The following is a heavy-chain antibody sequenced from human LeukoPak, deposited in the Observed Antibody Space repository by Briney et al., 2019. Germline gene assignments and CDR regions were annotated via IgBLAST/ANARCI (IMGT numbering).Heavy chain of an antibody. CDR2: IKQDGSEK. CDR3: ARETSVGTRGGLWGSYRLKWFDP. V-gene: IGHV3-7*01. D-gene: IGHD3-16*02. CDR1: GFTFSSDW. Sequence: GGSLRLSCAASGFTFSSDWMSWGCEAPGRGLWWVANIKQDGSEKNYVDSVKGRFTISRDNAKNSLYLQMNSLRAEDTAVYYCARETSVGTRGGLWGSYRLKWFDPWGQGTPVTVSS. J-gene: IGHJ5*02.